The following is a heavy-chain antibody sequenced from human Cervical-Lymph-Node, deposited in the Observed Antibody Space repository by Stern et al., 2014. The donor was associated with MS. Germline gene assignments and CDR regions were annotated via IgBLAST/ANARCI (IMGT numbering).Heavy chain of an antibody. CDR3: ARARAYSTAYSIYYFDS. CDR2: ISSRGST. D-gene: IGHD2/OR15-2a*01. J-gene: IGHJ4*02. Sequence: QVQLQESGPGLLKSSETLSLTCSVSGGSISTYYWSWIRQPPGKGLEWIAYISSRGSTKYNPSLKSRVTLSIDTSKKQISLKLTSVTASDTAVYYCARARAYSTAYSIYYFDSWGQGTLVTVSS. CDR1: GGSISTYY. V-gene: IGHV4-59*01.